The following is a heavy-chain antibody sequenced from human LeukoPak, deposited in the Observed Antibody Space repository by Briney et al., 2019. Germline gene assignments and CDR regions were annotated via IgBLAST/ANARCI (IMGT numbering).Heavy chain of an antibody. D-gene: IGHD3-16*01. CDR1: GYTFSSYV. V-gene: IGHV1-18*01. J-gene: IGHJ3*02. CDR3: ARRTGGAFDI. CDR2: ISPYNGNT. Sequence: ASVKVSCKASGYTFSSYVLNWVRQAPGQGLEWMGRISPYNGNTNYAQKLQGRVTMTTDTSTSTAYMELRSLRSEDTAVYYCARRTGGAFDIWGQGTMVTVSS.